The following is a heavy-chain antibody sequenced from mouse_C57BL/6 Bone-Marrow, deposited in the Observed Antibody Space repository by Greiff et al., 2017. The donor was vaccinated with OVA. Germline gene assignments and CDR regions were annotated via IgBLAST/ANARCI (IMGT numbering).Heavy chain of an antibody. Sequence: VQLQESGPELVKPGASVKISCKASGYAFSSSWMNWVKQRPGKGLEWIGRIYPGDGDTNYNGKFKGKATLTADKSSSTAYMQLSSLTSEDSAVYFCARGGDGYYVGFAYWGQGTLVTVSA. CDR1: GYAFSSSW. CDR3: ARGGDGYYVGFAY. D-gene: IGHD2-3*01. J-gene: IGHJ3*01. CDR2: IYPGDGDT. V-gene: IGHV1-82*01.